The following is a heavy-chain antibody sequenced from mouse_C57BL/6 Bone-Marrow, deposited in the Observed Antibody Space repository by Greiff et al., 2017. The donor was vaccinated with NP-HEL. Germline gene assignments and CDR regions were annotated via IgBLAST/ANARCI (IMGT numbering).Heavy chain of an antibody. D-gene: IGHD3-2*02. CDR2: IYPGDGDT. CDR3: ARFGQLTWFAY. Sequence: QVQLQQSGPELVKPGASVKISCKASGYAFSSSWMHWVKQRPGKGLEWIGRIYPGDGDTNYNGKFKGKATLTADKSSSTAYMQLSSLTSEDSAVYFCARFGQLTWFAYWGQGTLVTVSA. J-gene: IGHJ3*01. CDR1: GYAFSSSW. V-gene: IGHV1-82*01.